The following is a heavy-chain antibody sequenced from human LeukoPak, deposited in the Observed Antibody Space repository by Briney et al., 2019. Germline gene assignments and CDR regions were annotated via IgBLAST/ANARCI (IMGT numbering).Heavy chain of an antibody. CDR3: ARVCSGGGDCLISDWYFDL. Sequence: GASVTVSCKASGYTFTGYYMHWVRQAPGQGLEWMGWINPNSGGTNYAQKFQGRVTMTRDTSISTAYMELSRLRSDDTAVYYCARVCSGGGDCLISDWYFDLWGRGTLVTVSS. CDR2: INPNSGGT. CDR1: GYTFTGYY. V-gene: IGHV1-2*02. J-gene: IGHJ2*01. D-gene: IGHD2-21*02.